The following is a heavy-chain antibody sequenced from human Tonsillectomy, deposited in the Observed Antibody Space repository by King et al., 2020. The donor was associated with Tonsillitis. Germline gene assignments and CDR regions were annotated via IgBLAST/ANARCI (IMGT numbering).Heavy chain of an antibody. D-gene: IGHD2-2*01. V-gene: IGHV3-21*01. J-gene: IGHJ4*02. CDR1: GFTFSSYS. CDR3: ARDVGHGVVVVPAAMDC. CDR2: ISSSSSYI. Sequence: QLVQSGGGLVKPGGSLRLSCAASGFTFSSYSMNWVRQAPGKGLEWVSSISSSSSYIYYADSVKGRFTISRDNAKNSLYLQMNSLRAEDTAVYYCARDVGHGVVVVPAAMDCWGQGTLVTVSS.